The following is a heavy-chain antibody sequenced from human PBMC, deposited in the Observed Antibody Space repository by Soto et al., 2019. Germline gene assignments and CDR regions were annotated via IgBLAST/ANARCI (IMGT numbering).Heavy chain of an antibody. CDR1: GFTFSSYS. J-gene: IGHJ4*02. D-gene: IGHD2-2*02. CDR2: ISSSSATI. CDR3: ARDPLNTHHYFDY. Sequence: PGGSLRLSCAASGFTFSSYSMNWVRQFPGKGLEWISYISSSSATIYYADSVRGRFTISRDNARNSLYLQMNNLRDEDTAVYYCARDPLNTHHYFDYWGQGPLVTVSS. V-gene: IGHV3-48*02.